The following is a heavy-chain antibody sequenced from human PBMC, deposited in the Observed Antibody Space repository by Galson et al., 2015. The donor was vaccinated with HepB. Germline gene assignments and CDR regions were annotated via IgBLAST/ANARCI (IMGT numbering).Heavy chain of an antibody. J-gene: IGHJ6*02. V-gene: IGHV1-69*13. CDR1: GGTFSSYA. CDR3: ARDPGPANYDFWSGYYSDYYYYGMDV. Sequence: SVKVSCKASGGTFSSYAISWVRQAPGQGLEWMGGIIPIFGTANYAQKFQGRVTITADESTSTAYMELSSLRSDDTAVYYCARDPGPANYDFWSGYYSDYYYYGMDVWGQGTTVTVSS. D-gene: IGHD3-3*01. CDR2: IIPIFGTA.